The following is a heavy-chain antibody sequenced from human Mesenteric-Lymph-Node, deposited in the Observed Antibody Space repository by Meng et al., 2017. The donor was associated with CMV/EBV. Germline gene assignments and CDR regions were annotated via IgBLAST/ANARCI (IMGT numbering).Heavy chain of an antibody. CDR1: GFTFSSYG. V-gene: IGHV3-30*02. J-gene: IGHJ3*02. CDR2: IRYDGSNK. D-gene: IGHD3-10*01. Sequence: GESLKISCAASGFTFSSYGMHWVRQAPGKGLEWVAFIRYDGSNKYYADSVKGRFTISRDNSKNTLYLQMNSLRAEDTAVYYCAKEGEGSGGAFDIRGQGTMVTVSS. CDR3: AKEGEGSGGAFDI.